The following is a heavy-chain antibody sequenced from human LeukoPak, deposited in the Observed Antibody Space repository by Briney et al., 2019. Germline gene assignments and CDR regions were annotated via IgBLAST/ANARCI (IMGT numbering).Heavy chain of an antibody. CDR3: ARLLYDRSGYYYFDY. D-gene: IGHD3-22*01. CDR2: IYYTGST. J-gene: IGHJ4*02. CDR1: GGSLSTTNYY. Sequence: SDTLSLTCTVSGGSLSTTNYYWGWIRQPPGKGLGWIGTIYYTGSTYDNPSLKSRVTVSVDTSKNQFSLKLSSVTASDTAVYYCARLLYDRSGYYYFDYWGQGTLVTVSS. V-gene: IGHV4-39*01.